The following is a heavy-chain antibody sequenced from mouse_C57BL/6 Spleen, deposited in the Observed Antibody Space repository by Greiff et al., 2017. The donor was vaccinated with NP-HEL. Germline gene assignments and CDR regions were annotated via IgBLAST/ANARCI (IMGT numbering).Heavy chain of an antibody. J-gene: IGHJ4*01. CDR1: GYSFTDYN. CDR3: ARWGAYYSNLYAMDY. CDR2: INPNYGTT. D-gene: IGHD2-5*01. Sequence: EVQLQQSGPELVKPGASVKISCKASGYSFTDYNMNWVKQSNGKSLEWIGVINPNYGTTNYNQKFKGKSTLTVDKSSSTAYMQLSSLTSEDSAVYYCARWGAYYSNLYAMDYWGQGTSVTVSS. V-gene: IGHV1-39*01.